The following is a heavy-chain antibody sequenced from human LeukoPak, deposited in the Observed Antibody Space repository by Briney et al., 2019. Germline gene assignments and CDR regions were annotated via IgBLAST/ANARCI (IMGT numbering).Heavy chain of an antibody. Sequence: ASVKVSCKASGYTFTSYYMHGVRQAPGQGLEWMGIINPSGGTTSYAQKFQGRVTMTRDMSTSTVYMELSSLRSEDTAVYYCARRGYYYYYMDVWGKGTTVTVSS. CDR3: ARRGYYYYYMDV. CDR2: INPSGGTT. J-gene: IGHJ6*03. CDR1: GYTFTSYY. V-gene: IGHV1-46*01.